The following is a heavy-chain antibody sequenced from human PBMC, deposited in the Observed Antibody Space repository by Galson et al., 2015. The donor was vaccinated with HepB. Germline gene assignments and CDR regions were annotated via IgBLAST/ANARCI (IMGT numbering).Heavy chain of an antibody. CDR3: ARTSLVYSSSWYTSVSHHFDY. J-gene: IGHJ4*02. D-gene: IGHD6-13*01. CDR1: GYSFTSYW. V-gene: IGHV5-51*01. Sequence: QSGAEVKKPGESLKISCKGSGYSFTSYWIGWVRQMPGKGLEWMGIIYPGDSDTRYSPSFQGQVTISADKSISTAYLQWSSLKASDTAMYYCARTSLVYSSSWYTSVSHHFDYWGQGTLVTVSS. CDR2: IYPGDSDT.